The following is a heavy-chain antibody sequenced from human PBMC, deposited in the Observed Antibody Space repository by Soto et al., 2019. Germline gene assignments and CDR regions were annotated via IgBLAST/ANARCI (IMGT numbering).Heavy chain of an antibody. D-gene: IGHD1-1*01. CDR3: AAGTTGTGFSSRGYYYYGMDV. V-gene: IGHV3-33*01. CDR1: GFTFSSYG. Sequence: PGGSLRLSCAASGFTFSSYGMHWVRQAPGKGLEWVAVIWYDGSNKYYADSVKGRFTISRDNSKNTLYLQMNSLRAEDTAVYYCAAGTTGTGFSSRGYYYYGMDVWGQGTTVTVSS. CDR2: IWYDGSNK. J-gene: IGHJ6*02.